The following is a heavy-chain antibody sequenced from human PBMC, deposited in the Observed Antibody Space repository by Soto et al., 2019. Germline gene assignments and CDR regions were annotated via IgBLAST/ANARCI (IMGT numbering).Heavy chain of an antibody. CDR3: ARLQPDTSGYYFDH. D-gene: IGHD3-3*01. CDR1: GGSISTNQW. Sequence: QVHLQESGPGLVKPSVTLSLTCAVSGGSISTNQWWNWVRQAPGKGLEWIGEIFHVGSTNYNPSLKSRVIISVDKSKNQFALNLSSVTAADTAVYYCARLQPDTSGYYFDHWGQGALVTVSS. CDR2: IFHVGST. J-gene: IGHJ4*02. V-gene: IGHV4-4*02.